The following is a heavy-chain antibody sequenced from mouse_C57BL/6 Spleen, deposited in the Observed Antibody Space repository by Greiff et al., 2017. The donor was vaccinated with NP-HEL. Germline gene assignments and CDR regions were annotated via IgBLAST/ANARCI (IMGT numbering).Heavy chain of an antibody. CDR1: GYTFTSYW. CDR3: ARETAGDYYAMDY. Sequence: QVQLQQPGAELVKPGASVKLSCKASGYTFTSYWMHWVKQRPGQGLEWIGMIHPNSGSTNYNEKFKSKATLTVDKSSSTAYMQLSSLTSEDSAVYYCARETAGDYYAMDYWGQGTSVTVSS. J-gene: IGHJ4*01. CDR2: IHPNSGST. V-gene: IGHV1-64*01. D-gene: IGHD3-2*01.